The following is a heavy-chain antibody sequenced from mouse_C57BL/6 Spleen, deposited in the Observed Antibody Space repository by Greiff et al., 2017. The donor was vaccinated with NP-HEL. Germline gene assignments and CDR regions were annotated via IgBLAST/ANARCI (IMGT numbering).Heavy chain of an antibody. CDR3: ARWRLPHYFDY. Sequence: QVQLKQPGAELVMPGASVKLSCKASGYTFTSYWMHWVKQRPGQGLEWIGEIDPSDSYTNYNQKFKGKSTLTVDKSSSTAYMQLSSLTSEDSAVYYCARWRLPHYFDYWGQGTTLTVSS. CDR2: IDPSDSYT. CDR1: GYTFTSYW. D-gene: IGHD2-2*01. V-gene: IGHV1-69*01. J-gene: IGHJ2*01.